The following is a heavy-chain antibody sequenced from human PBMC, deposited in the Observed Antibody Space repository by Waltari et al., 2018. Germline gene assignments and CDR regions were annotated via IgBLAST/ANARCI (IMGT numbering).Heavy chain of an antibody. CDR1: GYSISSGYY. J-gene: IGHJ4*02. CDR3: ARHPVGEYSGYELDY. Sequence: QVQLQESGPGLVKPSETLSLTCAFSGYSISSGYYWGWIRQPPGQGLEWIGSLYHSGSTSYNPSLRRRVTISVDTSKNQVALKLSSVTAADTAVYYCARHPVGEYSGYELDYWGQGTLVTVSS. D-gene: IGHD5-12*01. V-gene: IGHV4-38-2*01. CDR2: LYHSGST.